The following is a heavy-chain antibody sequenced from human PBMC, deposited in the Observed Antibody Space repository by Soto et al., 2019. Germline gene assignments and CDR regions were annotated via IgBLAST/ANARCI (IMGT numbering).Heavy chain of an antibody. V-gene: IGHV3-33*01. J-gene: IGHJ4*02. D-gene: IGHD1-1*01. CDR2: IVADGTGL. Sequence: QVQLVESGGGVVQPGRSLRLSCAASGFRFSNYGMHWVHQAPGKGLEWLAVIVADGTGLHYADSVRGRFTISRDNSKNTLYLQLNSLGADDTAIYFCARDDDLPDNGLDHWDQGTLVTVSS. CDR3: ARDDDLPDNGLDH. CDR1: GFRFSNYG.